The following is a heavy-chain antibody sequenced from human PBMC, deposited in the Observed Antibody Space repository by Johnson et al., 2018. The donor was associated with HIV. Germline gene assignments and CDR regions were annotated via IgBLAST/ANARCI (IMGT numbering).Heavy chain of an antibody. Sequence: VQLVESGGGVVRPGGSLRLSCAASGFTFDDYGMSWVRQAPGKGLEWVSGINWNGGSTGYADSVKGRFTISRDNAKNSLDLQMNSLRAEDTALYYCASDHNYYGSGSYSDAFDFWGQGTMVTVSS. CDR3: ASDHNYYGSGSYSDAFDF. V-gene: IGHV3-20*04. J-gene: IGHJ3*01. CDR1: GFTFDDYG. CDR2: INWNGGST. D-gene: IGHD3-10*01.